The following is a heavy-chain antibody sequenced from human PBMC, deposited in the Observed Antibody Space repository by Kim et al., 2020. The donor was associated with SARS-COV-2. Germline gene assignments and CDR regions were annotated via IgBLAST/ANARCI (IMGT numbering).Heavy chain of an antibody. Sequence: GGSLRLSCAASGFTFSSYSMNWVRQAPGKGLEWVSSISSSSSYIYYADSVKGRFTISRDNAKNSLYLQMNSLRAEDTAVYYCARWAYCGGDCYPYWYFDLWGRGTLVTVSS. CDR2: ISSSSSYI. CDR3: ARWAYCGGDCYPYWYFDL. J-gene: IGHJ2*01. V-gene: IGHV3-21*01. CDR1: GFTFSSYS. D-gene: IGHD2-21*02.